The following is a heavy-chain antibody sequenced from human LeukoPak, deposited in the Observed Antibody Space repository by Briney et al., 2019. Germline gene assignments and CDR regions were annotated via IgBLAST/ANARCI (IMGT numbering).Heavy chain of an antibody. CDR3: ARGVIAAAAYNWFDP. CDR2: IYYSGST. Sequence: SETLSLTCTVSGGSISSSSYYWGWIRQPPGKGLEWIGSIYYSGSTYYNPSLKSRVTISVDTSKNQFSLKLSSVTAADTAVYYCARGVIAAAAYNWFDPWGQGTLVTVSS. J-gene: IGHJ5*02. CDR1: GGSISSSSYY. V-gene: IGHV4-39*07. D-gene: IGHD6-13*01.